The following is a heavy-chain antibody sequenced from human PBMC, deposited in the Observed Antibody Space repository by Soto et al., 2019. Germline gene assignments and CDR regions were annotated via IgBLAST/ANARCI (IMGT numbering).Heavy chain of an antibody. CDR1: GGTFSSYA. Sequence: SVKVSCKASGGTFSSYAISRVRQAPGQGLEWMGGIIPIFGTANYAQKFQGRVTIAADESTSTAYMELSSRRSEDTAVYYCARHEGCGGDCYSGRVDYWGQGTLVTVSS. V-gene: IGHV1-69*13. J-gene: IGHJ4*02. D-gene: IGHD2-21*02. CDR2: IIPIFGTA. CDR3: ARHEGCGGDCYSGRVDY.